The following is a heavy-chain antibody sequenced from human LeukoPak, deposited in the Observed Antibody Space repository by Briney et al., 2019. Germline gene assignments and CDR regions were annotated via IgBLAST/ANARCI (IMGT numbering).Heavy chain of an antibody. CDR1: GGSISSGGYY. D-gene: IGHD3-3*01. Sequence: SQTLSLTCTVSGGSISSGGYYWSWIRQHPGKGLEWIGYIYYSGSTYYNPSLKSRVTISVDTSKNQFSLKLSSVTAADTAVYYCARDHRFLQDYYYYGMDAWGQGTTVTVSS. CDR3: ARDHRFLQDYYYYGMDA. CDR2: IYYSGST. V-gene: IGHV4-31*03. J-gene: IGHJ6*02.